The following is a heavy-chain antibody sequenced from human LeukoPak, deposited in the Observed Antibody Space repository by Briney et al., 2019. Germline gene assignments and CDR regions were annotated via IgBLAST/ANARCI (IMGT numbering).Heavy chain of an antibody. Sequence: GESLKISCKGSGYSFTSYWIGRVRQMPGKGLEWMGNISPGDSDTRYIPSFQGQFTISADKSITTAYLQWSSLKASDTATYYCAKMGPGALTADAFDIWGQGTTVTVSS. V-gene: IGHV5-51*01. CDR3: AKMGPGALTADAFDI. CDR1: GYSFTSYW. J-gene: IGHJ3*02. CDR2: ISPGDSDT. D-gene: IGHD1-14*01.